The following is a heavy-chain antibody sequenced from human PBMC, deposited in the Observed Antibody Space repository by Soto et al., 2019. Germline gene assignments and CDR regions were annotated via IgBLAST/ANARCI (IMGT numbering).Heavy chain of an antibody. CDR2: ISSSGSTI. V-gene: IGHV3-48*03. CDR3: AIDRIGVVIFVYYGMDV. D-gene: IGHD3-3*01. CDR1: GFTFSSYE. Sequence: GGSLRLSCAASGFTFSSYEMNWVRQAPGKGLEWVSYISSSGSTIYYADSVKGRFTISRDNAKNSLYLQMNSLRAEDTAVYYCAIDRIGVVIFVYYGMDVWGQGTTVTVSS. J-gene: IGHJ6*02.